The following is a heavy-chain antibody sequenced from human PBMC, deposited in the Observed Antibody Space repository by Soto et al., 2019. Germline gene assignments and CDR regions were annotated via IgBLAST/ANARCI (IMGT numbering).Heavy chain of an antibody. D-gene: IGHD4-17*01. CDR2: ISAYNGNT. J-gene: IGHJ5*02. Sequence: ASVKVSCKASGYTFTSYGISWVRQAPGQGLEWMGWISAYNGNTNYAQKLQGRVTMTTDTSTSTAYMELRSLRSDDTAVYYCARGNYGDYVALPRWFDPWGQGTLVTVSS. CDR1: GYTFTSYG. V-gene: IGHV1-18*01. CDR3: ARGNYGDYVALPRWFDP.